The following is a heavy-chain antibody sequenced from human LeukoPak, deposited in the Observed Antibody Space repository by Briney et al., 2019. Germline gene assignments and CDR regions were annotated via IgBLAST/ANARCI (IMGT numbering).Heavy chain of an antibody. CDR3: AREAVTIFGLVRTQTPKGPHRFDP. Sequence: ASVKVSCKASGYTFTNYYIHWVRQAPGQGLEWMGLINPSGGTTNCAQKFQGRVTMTRDKSTTTVYMHLSSLRSEDTAVYYCAREAVTIFGLVRTQTPKGPHRFDPWGQGTLVTVSS. D-gene: IGHD3-3*01. CDR1: GYTFTNYY. CDR2: INPSGGTT. J-gene: IGHJ5*02. V-gene: IGHV1-46*01.